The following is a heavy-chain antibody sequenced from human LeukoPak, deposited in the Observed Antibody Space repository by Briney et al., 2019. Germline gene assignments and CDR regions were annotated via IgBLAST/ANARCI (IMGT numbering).Heavy chain of an antibody. CDR1: GFTFRSYW. V-gene: IGHV3-74*01. Sequence: GGSLRLSCAASGFTFRSYWMHWVRHAPGKGLVWVSRINRDGSSTNYADSVKGRFTISRDNAKNTLYLQMNSPRAEDTAVYYCVRDDSSHFDYWGQGALVTVSS. CDR2: INRDGSST. CDR3: VRDDSSHFDY. J-gene: IGHJ4*02. D-gene: IGHD4-11*01.